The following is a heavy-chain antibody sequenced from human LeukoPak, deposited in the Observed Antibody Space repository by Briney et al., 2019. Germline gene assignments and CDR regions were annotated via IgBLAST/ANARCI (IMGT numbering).Heavy chain of an antibody. J-gene: IGHJ4*02. CDR3: ASRYYDSSRYYQYYFDY. Sequence: SVKVSCKASGGTLSSYPVSWVRQAPGQGLELMGRIIPILDLTNYAQRFQGRVTITADTSTSTVYMELNSLRSEDTAVYYCASRYYDSSRYYQYYFDYWAREPWSPSPQ. CDR1: GGTLSSYP. V-gene: IGHV1-69*02. CDR2: IIPILDLT. D-gene: IGHD3-22*01.